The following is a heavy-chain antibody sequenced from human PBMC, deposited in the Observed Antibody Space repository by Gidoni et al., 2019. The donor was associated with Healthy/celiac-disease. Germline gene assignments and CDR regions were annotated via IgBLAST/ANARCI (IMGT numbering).Heavy chain of an antibody. D-gene: IGHD2-2*01. CDR1: GGSISSSNSY. J-gene: IGHJ6*03. Sequence: QLQLQESGPGLVKPSETLSLTCSVSGGSISSSNSYWGWIRQPPGKGLEWIGSIYYSGPPYYNLSLKSRVTISVDSSKNQFSLQLSSVPAADTAVYYCARSGSSRPYYYYYMDVWGKGTTVTVSS. CDR2: IYYSGPP. CDR3: ARSGSSRPYYYYYMDV. V-gene: IGHV4-39*01.